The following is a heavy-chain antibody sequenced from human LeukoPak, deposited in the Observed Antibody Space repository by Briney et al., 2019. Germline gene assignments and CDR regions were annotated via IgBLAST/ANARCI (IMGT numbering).Heavy chain of an antibody. CDR2: MNPNSGNT. CDR3: ARRLRWRFNP. Sequence: GASVKVSCKASGYTFTSYDINWVRQATGQGLEWMGWMNPNSGNTGYVQKFQGRVTMTRNTSISTAYMELSSLRSEDTAVYYCARRLRWRFNPWGQGTLVTVSS. D-gene: IGHD4-23*01. CDR1: GYTFTSYD. J-gene: IGHJ5*02. V-gene: IGHV1-8*01.